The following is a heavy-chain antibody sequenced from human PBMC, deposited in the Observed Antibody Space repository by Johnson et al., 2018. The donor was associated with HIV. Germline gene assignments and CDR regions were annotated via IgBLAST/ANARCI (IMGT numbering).Heavy chain of an antibody. CDR1: GFTFSTYG. Sequence: QVQLVESGGGVVQPGRSLRLSCAVSGFTFSTYGMHWVRQAPGKGLEWVAVTWYDGSNQYYADSVKGRFTISRDNSKNTLYLQMNSLRAEDTAVYYCAKDLHSSSWYYGAFDIWGQGTMVTVSS. J-gene: IGHJ3*02. V-gene: IGHV3-33*06. CDR3: AKDLHSSSWYYGAFDI. D-gene: IGHD6-13*01. CDR2: TWYDGSNQ.